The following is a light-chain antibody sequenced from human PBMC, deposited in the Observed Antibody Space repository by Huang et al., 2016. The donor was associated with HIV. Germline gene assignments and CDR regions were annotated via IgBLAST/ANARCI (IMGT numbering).Light chain of an antibody. CDR2: DAS. V-gene: IGKV1-33*01. CDR3: QHYDNLPLT. Sequence: DIQMTQSPSSLSASVGARVTITCQASQDITKYLNWYQKKPGKAPKVLIYDASTLETGVPARCSGSGCGTDFTFTISSLQPEDIATYYCQHYDNLPLTFGGGTKVEI. CDR1: QDITKY. J-gene: IGKJ4*01.